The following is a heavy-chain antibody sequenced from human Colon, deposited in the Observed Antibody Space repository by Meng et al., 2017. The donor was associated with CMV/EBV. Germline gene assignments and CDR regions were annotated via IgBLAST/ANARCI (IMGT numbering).Heavy chain of an antibody. CDR2: IIPILGIA. Sequence: VKVSCKASGGTFSSYTISWVRQAPGQGLEWMGRIIPILGIANYAQKFQGRVTITADKSTSTAYMELSSLRSEDTAVYYCAGVYCSSTSCYTGGMDVWGQGTLVTVSS. J-gene: IGHJ6*02. D-gene: IGHD2-2*02. CDR3: AGVYCSSTSCYTGGMDV. CDR1: GGTFSSYT. V-gene: IGHV1-69*02.